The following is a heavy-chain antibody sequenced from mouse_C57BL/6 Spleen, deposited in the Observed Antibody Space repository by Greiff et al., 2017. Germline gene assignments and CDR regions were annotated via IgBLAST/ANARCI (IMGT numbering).Heavy chain of an antibody. CDR1: GFTFTDYY. D-gene: IGHD1-1*01. CDR3: ARYSLDYYGSSYWYFDV. J-gene: IGHJ1*03. V-gene: IGHV7-3*01. CDR2: IRNKANGYTT. Sequence: EVMLVESGGGLVQPGGSLSLSCAASGFTFTDYYMSWVRQPPGKALEWLGFIRNKANGYTTEYSASVKGRFTISRDNSQSILYLQMNALRAEDSATYYCARYSLDYYGSSYWYFDVWGTGTTVTVSS.